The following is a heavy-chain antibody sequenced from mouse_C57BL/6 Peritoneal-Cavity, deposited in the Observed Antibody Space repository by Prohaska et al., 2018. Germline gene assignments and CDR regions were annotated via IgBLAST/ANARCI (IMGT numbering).Heavy chain of an antibody. V-gene: IGHV10-3*01. CDR3: VRDEDYDVWFAY. CDR2: IRSKISNYAT. J-gene: IGHJ3*01. D-gene: IGHD2-4*01. CDR1: GFTFNTYA. Sequence: EVQLVESGGGLVQPKGSLKLSCAASGFTFNTYAMHWVRQAPGKGLEWVARIRSKISNYATYYADSGKDRFTISRDDSQSMLYLQMNNLKTEDTAMYYCVRDEDYDVWFAYWGQGTLVTVSA.